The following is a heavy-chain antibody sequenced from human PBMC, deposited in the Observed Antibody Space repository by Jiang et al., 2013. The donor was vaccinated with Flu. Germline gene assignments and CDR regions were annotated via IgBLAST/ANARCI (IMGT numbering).Heavy chain of an antibody. V-gene: IGHV3-30-3*01. J-gene: IGHJ4*02. CDR1: GFTFSSYA. CDR2: ISYDGSNK. CDR3: ARDLSPGYDFWSELDY. D-gene: IGHD3-3*01. Sequence: GVVQPGRSLRLSCAASGFTFSSYAMHWVRQAPGKGLEWVAVISYDGSNKYYADSVKGRFTISRDNSKNTLYLQMDSLRAEDTAVYYCARDLSPGYDFWSELDYWGQGTLVTVSS.